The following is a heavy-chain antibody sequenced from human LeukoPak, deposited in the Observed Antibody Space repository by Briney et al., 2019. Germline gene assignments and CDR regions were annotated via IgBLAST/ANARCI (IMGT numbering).Heavy chain of an antibody. J-gene: IGHJ5*02. CDR2: IYYSGNT. D-gene: IGHD3-10*01. V-gene: IGHV4-59*01. CDR3: ARGQFGAPPGYLDT. CDR1: ADHLRDYY. Sequence: SETLSLTCSVSADHLRDYYWNWVRQSPEKGLEWIGYIYYSGNTDYNHSLYSRVSMSVDTSNNQFSLKLSSVTAADTAVYFCARGQFGAPPGYLDTWGQGTLVTVS.